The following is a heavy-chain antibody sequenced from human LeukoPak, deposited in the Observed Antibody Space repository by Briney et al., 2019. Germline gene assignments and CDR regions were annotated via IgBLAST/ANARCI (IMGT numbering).Heavy chain of an antibody. D-gene: IGHD5-12*01. CDR3: ALGPRDIVATSHFDY. CDR1: GYTFTSYG. J-gene: IGHJ4*02. Sequence: GASVKVSFKASGYTFTSYGISWVRRAPGQGLEWMRWISAYNGNTNYAQKLQGRVTMTTDTSTSTAYMELSSLRSEDTAVYYCALGPRDIVATSHFDYWGQGTLVTVSS. CDR2: ISAYNGNT. V-gene: IGHV1-18*01.